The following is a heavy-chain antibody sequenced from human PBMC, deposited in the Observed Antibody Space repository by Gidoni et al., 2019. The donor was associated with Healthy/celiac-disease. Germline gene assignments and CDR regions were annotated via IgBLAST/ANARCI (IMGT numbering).Heavy chain of an antibody. J-gene: IGHJ4*02. CDR1: GFSLSTSGVG. V-gene: IGHV2-5*01. Sequence: QITLKESGPTLVKPTQTLTLTCTFSGFSLSTSGVGVGWIRQPPGKALEWLALIYWNDDKRYSPSLKSRLTITKDTSKNQVVLTMTNMDPVDTATYYCAHRRNAIGLRFLEWLSTPFDYWGQGTLVTVSS. CDR2: IYWNDDK. CDR3: AHRRNAIGLRFLEWLSTPFDY. D-gene: IGHD3-3*01.